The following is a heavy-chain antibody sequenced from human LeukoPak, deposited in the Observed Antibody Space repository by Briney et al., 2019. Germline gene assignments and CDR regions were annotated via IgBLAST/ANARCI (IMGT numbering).Heavy chain of an antibody. V-gene: IGHV4-38-2*02. J-gene: IGHJ6*02. Sequence: SETLSLTCTVSGYSISSGYYWGWIRQPPGKGLEWIGSIYHSGSTYYNPSLKSRVTISVDTSKNQFSLKLSSVTAADTAVYYCARGDNYYGMDVWGQGTTVTVSS. CDR2: IYHSGST. CDR3: ARGDNYYGMDV. CDR1: GYSISSGYY.